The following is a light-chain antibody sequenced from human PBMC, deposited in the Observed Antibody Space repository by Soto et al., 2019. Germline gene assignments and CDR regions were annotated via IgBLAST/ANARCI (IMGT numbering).Light chain of an antibody. CDR3: KQVNSYPLT. V-gene: IGKV1-9*01. CDR2: LAS. Sequence: DIQLTQSPSFLSASVGDRVTITCRASQGFSRNLSWYQLKPGKAPKALIYLASTLQSGVPSRFSDSESGTEFILTSRSLQPEDTAKYSCKQVNSYPLTFGGGTKIDIK. CDR1: QGFSRN. J-gene: IGKJ4*01.